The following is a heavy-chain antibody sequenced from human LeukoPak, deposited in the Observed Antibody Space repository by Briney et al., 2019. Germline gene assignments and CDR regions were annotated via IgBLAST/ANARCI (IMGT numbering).Heavy chain of an antibody. V-gene: IGHV3-53*05. CDR1: GFTVNSNY. J-gene: IGHJ4*02. CDR3: ARDFLRGFDY. CDR2: IYSGGST. D-gene: IGHD5-12*01. Sequence: AGGSLRLSCAASGFTVNSNYMSWVRQAPGKGLEWVSVIYSGGSTYYADSVKGRFTISRDNSKNALYLQMNSLRAEDTAVYHCARDFLRGFDYWGQGTLVTVSS.